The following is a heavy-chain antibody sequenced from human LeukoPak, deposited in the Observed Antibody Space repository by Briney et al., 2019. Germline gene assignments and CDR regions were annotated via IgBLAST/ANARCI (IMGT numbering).Heavy chain of an antibody. CDR1: GFTFSSYS. Sequence: PGGSLRLSCAASGFTFSSYSMNWVRQAPGKGLEWVSSISSSSSYIYYADSVKGRFTISRDNAKNSLYLQMNSLRAEDTAVYYCARVGSTSVNKLDYWGQGTLVTVSS. D-gene: IGHD2-2*01. V-gene: IGHV3-21*01. CDR3: ARVGSTSVNKLDY. CDR2: ISSSSSYI. J-gene: IGHJ4*02.